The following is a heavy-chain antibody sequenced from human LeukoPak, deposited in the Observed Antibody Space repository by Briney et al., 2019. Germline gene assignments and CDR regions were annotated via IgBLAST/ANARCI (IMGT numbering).Heavy chain of an antibody. V-gene: IGHV4-4*02. CDR3: AREVAAGSYRGFDY. J-gene: IGHJ4*01. CDR2: IYHNGDV. CDR1: GGSISTGSW. D-gene: IGHD6-19*01. Sequence: SGTLSLTCAVSGGSISTGSWWHWIRQSPGKGLEWIAEIYHNGDVHYNPSLKSRVTMSVDTSKNQFSLKVNSVTAADTATYFCAREVAAGSYRGFDYWGQGTLVTVSS.